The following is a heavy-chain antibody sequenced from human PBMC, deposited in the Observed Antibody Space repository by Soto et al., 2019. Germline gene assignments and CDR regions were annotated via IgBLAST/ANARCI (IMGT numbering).Heavy chain of an antibody. V-gene: IGHV1-24*01. CDR3: AAGYSSSFAIDY. D-gene: IGHD6-13*01. J-gene: IGHJ4*02. CDR1: GYSMSELS. CDR2: FDPEDGET. Sequence: ASVKLSCKVSGYSMSELSMHWVRQAPGKGLEWMGGFDPEDGETIYAQKFQGRVTMTEDTSTDTAYMELSSLRSEDTAVYYCAAGYSSSFAIDYWGQGTLVTVSS.